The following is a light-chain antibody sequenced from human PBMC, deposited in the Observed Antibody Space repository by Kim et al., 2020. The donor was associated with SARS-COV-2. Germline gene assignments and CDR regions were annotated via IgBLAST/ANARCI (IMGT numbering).Light chain of an antibody. Sequence: ELTQPPSVSVSPGQTASITCSGDKLGEKFVSWYQQKAGQSPVLVIYQDNMRPSGIPERISGSNSGNTATLTISGAQAMDEADFYCQAWDSATHVVFGGGTQLTVL. CDR3: QAWDSATHVV. V-gene: IGLV3-1*01. CDR2: QDN. CDR1: KLGEKF. J-gene: IGLJ2*01.